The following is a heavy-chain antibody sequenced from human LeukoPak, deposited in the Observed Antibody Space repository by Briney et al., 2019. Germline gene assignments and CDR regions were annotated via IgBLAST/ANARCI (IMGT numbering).Heavy chain of an antibody. J-gene: IGHJ5*02. Sequence: GGSLRLSCAASGFTFSSYGMSWVRQAPGKGLEWVSAISGSGGSTYYADSVKGRFTVSRDNSKNTLYLQMNSLRAEDTAVYYCAKDGSSGYYLTGNWFDPWGQGTLVTVSS. CDR1: GFTFSSYG. CDR2: ISGSGGST. D-gene: IGHD3-22*01. V-gene: IGHV3-23*01. CDR3: AKDGSSGYYLTGNWFDP.